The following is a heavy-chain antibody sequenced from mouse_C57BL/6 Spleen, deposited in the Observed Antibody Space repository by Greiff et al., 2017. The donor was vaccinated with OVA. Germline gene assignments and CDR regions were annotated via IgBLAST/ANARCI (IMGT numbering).Heavy chain of an antibody. J-gene: IGHJ2*01. CDR3: TPYCYGMGGYYFDY. CDR1: GNTFTDYE. V-gene: IGHV1-15*01. Sequence: VQLQESGAELVRPGASVTLSCKASGNTFTDYEMHWVKQTPVHGLEWIGAIDPETGGTAYNQKFKGKAILTADKSSSTAYMELRSLTSEDSAVYYCTPYCYGMGGYYFDYWGQGTTLTVSS. D-gene: IGHD1-1*01. CDR2: IDPETGGT.